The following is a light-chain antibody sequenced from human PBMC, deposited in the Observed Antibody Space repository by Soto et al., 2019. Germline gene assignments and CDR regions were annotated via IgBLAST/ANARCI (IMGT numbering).Light chain of an antibody. Sequence: SYELTQPPSVSVAPGKTASITCGGDNIAGKSVHWYQLKPGQAPVLIMYNDGDRPSGIPERFSGSNSGNTATLTVSWVEAGDEADYYCQVWGSNADPYVLFGGGTKLTVL. CDR2: NDG. J-gene: IGLJ2*01. V-gene: IGLV3-21*04. CDR3: QVWGSNADPYVL. CDR1: NIAGKS.